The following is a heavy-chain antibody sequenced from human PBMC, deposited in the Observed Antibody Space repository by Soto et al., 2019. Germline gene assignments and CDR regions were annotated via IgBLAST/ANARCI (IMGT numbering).Heavy chain of an antibody. CDR3: ARDSQGHLVIVPAEIGDS. Sequence: EVQLVESGGGLVKPGESLTLSCAASGFTFSNHNMNWVRQAPGKGLEWVSSISYNSRHIYYADSVKGRFTISRDNAKKLLYLQMNSLRAEDTAVYYCARDSQGHLVIVPAEIGDSWGQGTLVTVSS. D-gene: IGHD2-2*01. V-gene: IGHV3-21*02. CDR2: ISYNSRHI. CDR1: GFTFSNHN. J-gene: IGHJ4*02.